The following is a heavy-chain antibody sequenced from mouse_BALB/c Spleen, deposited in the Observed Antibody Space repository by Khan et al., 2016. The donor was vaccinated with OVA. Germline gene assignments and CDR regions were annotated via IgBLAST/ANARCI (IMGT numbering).Heavy chain of an antibody. CDR3: TRFITTTTGDYYAMDY. J-gene: IGHJ4*01. V-gene: IGHV5-6*01. D-gene: IGHD1-2*01. CDR1: GFIFSSYG. CDR2: ISSGGTYT. Sequence: EVELVESGGDLVNPGGSLKLSCAASGFIFSSYGMSWVRQTPDKRLEWVATISSGGTYTYYPDSVKGRFTISRDNAKNTLSLQISSLKSEDTAMYYCTRFITTTTGDYYAMDYWGQGTSVTVSS.